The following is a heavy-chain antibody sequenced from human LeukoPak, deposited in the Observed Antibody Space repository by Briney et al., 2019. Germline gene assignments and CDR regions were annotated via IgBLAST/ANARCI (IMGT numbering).Heavy chain of an antibody. D-gene: IGHD3-10*01. CDR2: ISPSGDIT. CDR3: AKDDAWLRFGE. J-gene: IGHJ4*02. CDR1: GFTFSSYW. V-gene: IGHV3-23*01. Sequence: PGGSLRLSCAASGFTFSSYWMSWVRQAPGKGLEWVSGISPSGDITYYAGSVKGRFTISRDNSKNTLYLEVISLTAEDTAVYYCAKDDAWLRFGEWSQGTLVTVSS.